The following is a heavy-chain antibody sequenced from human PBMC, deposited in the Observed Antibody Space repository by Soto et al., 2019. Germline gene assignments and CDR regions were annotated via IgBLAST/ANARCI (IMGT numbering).Heavy chain of an antibody. CDR1: GGSISSYY. J-gene: IGHJ4*02. CDR3: ARRWGYSFDY. Sequence: SETLSLTCTVSGGSISSYYWGWIRRPPGKGLEWIGSIYYSGSTYYNPSLKSRVTISVDTSKNQFSLKLSSVTATDTAVYYCARRWGYSFDYWGQGTLVTVSS. D-gene: IGHD7-27*01. V-gene: IGHV4-39*01. CDR2: IYYSGST.